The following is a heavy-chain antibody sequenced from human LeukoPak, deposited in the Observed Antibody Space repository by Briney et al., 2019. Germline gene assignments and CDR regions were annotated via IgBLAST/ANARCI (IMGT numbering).Heavy chain of an antibody. CDR3: ARLIAAAGTVFGDAFDI. V-gene: IGHV4-38-2*02. D-gene: IGHD6-13*01. J-gene: IGHJ3*02. Sequence: PSETLSLTCTVSGYSISSGYYWGWIRPPPGKGLEWIGSIYHSGSTYYNPSLKSRVTISVDTSKNQFSLKLSSVTAADTAVYYCARLIAAAGTVFGDAFDIWGQGTMVTVSS. CDR2: IYHSGST. CDR1: GYSISSGYY.